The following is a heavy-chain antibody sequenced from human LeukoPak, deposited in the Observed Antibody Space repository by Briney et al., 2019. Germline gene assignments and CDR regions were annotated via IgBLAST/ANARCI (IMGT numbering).Heavy chain of an antibody. V-gene: IGHV4-59*01. CDR1: GGSISSYY. D-gene: IGHD2-15*01. Sequence: SETLSLTCTVSGGSISSYYWSWLRQPPGKGLEWFGYIYYSGSTNYNPSLKSRVTISVDTSKNQFSLKLSSVTAADTAVYYCAREIIYCSGGSCSSDWFDPWGQRTLVTVSS. CDR2: IYYSGST. CDR3: AREIIYCSGGSCSSDWFDP. J-gene: IGHJ5*02.